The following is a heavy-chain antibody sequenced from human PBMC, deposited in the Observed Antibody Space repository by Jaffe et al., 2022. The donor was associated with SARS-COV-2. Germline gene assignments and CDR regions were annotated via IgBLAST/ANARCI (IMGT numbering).Heavy chain of an antibody. J-gene: IGHJ6*02. CDR1: GGTFSSYA. CDR2: IIPIFGTA. CDR3: ARGTPADFDWTPRHYYYGMDV. V-gene: IGHV1-69*01. D-gene: IGHD3-9*01. Sequence: QVQLVQSGAEVKKPGSSVKVSCKASGGTFSSYAISWVRQAPGQGLEWMGGIIPIFGTANYAQKFQGRVTITADESTSTAYMELSSLRSEDTAVYYCARGTPADFDWTPRHYYYGMDVWGQGTTVTVSS.